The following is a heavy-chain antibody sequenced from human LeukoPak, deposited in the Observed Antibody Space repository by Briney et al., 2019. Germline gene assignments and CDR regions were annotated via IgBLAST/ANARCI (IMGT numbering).Heavy chain of an antibody. CDR2: IYHSGST. V-gene: IGHV4-4*02. D-gene: IGHD3-16*01. CDR1: GGSVSSNW. CDR3: ARAGVDETIITSPFQY. Sequence: SETPSLTCAVSGGSVSSNWWNWVRQPPGKGLEWIGEIYHSGSTNYNPSLKSRVTISVDKSKNQFSLKLSSVTAADTAVYYCARAGVDETIITSPFQYWGQGTLVTVSS. J-gene: IGHJ4*02.